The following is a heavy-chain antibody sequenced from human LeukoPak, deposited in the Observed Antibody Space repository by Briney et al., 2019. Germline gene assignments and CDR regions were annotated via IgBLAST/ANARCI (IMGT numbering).Heavy chain of an antibody. CDR3: SRESGPFCPFGY. CDR2: ISLAGQT. CDR1: GGSISGTNW. D-gene: IGHD1-26*01. V-gene: IGHV4-4*02. Sequence: PSGTLSLTCGVSGGSISGTNWWSWVRQPPGQGLERIGEISLAGQTNYNPSLNGRVTMSLDMSSNQLSLHLTSVTAADTATYFCSRESGPFCPFGYWGQGTLVIVSS. J-gene: IGHJ4*02.